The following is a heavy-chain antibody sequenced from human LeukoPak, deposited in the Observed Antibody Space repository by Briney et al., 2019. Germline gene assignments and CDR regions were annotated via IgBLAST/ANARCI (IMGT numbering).Heavy chain of an antibody. CDR2: INHSGST. CDR1: GGSFSGYY. CDR3: ARGHKNLTTSSGWYTGFDY. D-gene: IGHD6-19*01. Sequence: SETPSLTCAVYGGSFSGYYWSWIRQPPGKGLEWIGEINHSGSTNYNPSLKSRVTISVDTSKNQFSLKLSSVTAADTAVYYCARGHKNLTTSSGWYTGFDYWGQGTLVTVSS. V-gene: IGHV4-34*01. J-gene: IGHJ4*02.